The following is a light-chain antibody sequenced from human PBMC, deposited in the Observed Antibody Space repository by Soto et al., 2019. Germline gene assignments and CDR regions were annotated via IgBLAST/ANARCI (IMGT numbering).Light chain of an antibody. J-gene: IGLJ1*01. V-gene: IGLV2-11*01. CDR1: SSDVGGYNY. Sequence: QSSLTQPRSMSGAPGQSVTISCTGTSSDVGGYNYVSWYQQHPGKAPKLMIYDVSKRLSGVPDRFSGSKSGNTASLTISGLQAEDEADYYCCSYAGSYTYVFGTGTKVTVL. CDR3: CSYAGSYTYV. CDR2: DVS.